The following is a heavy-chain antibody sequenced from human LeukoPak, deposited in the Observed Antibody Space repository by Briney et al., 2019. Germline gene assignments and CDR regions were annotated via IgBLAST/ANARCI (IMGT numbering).Heavy chain of an antibody. CDR1: GFTFSSYS. CDR3: ARDGDIVVVPAAIQRNYYYYGMDV. CDR2: ISSSSSYI. Sequence: GGSLRLSCAASGFTFSSYSMNWVRQAPGKGLEWVSSISSSSSYIYYADSVKGRFTISRDNAKNSLYLQMNSLRAEDTAVYYCARDGDIVVVPAAIQRNYYYYGMDVWGKGTTDTVSS. D-gene: IGHD2-2*01. J-gene: IGHJ6*04. V-gene: IGHV3-21*01.